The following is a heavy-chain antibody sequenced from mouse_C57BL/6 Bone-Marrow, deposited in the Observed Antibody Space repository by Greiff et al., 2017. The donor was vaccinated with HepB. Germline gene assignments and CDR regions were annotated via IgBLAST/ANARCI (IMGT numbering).Heavy chain of an antibody. D-gene: IGHD4-1*01. V-gene: IGHV5-12*01. Sequence: EVMLVESGGGLVQPGGSLKLSCAASGFTFSDYYMYWVRQTPEKRLEWVAYISNGGGSTYYPDTVKGRFTLSRDNAKNTLYLHMSRLKSEDTAIYYCTRPTGTGAIDYWGQGTSVTVTS. CDR2: ISNGGGST. J-gene: IGHJ4*01. CDR3: TRPTGTGAIDY. CDR1: GFTFSDYY.